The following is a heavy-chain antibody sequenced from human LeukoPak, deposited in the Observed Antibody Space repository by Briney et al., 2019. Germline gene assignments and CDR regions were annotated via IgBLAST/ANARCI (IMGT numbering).Heavy chain of an antibody. V-gene: IGHV4-38-2*02. CDR2: IYHSGST. D-gene: IGHD3-3*01. Sequence: SETLSLTCTVSGYSISSGYYWGWIRQPPGKGLEWIGSIYHSGSTYYNPSLKSRVTISVDTSKNQFSLKLSSVTAADTAVYYCARAYRFWSGYYCYWGQGTLVTVSS. J-gene: IGHJ4*02. CDR1: GYSISSGYY. CDR3: ARAYRFWSGYYCY.